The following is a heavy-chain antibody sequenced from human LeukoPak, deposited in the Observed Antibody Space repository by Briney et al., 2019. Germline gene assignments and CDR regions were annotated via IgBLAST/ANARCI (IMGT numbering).Heavy chain of an antibody. CDR3: AREDDILTGSFCY. Sequence: PSETLSLTCAVYGGSFSGYYWSWIRQPPGKGLEWIGEINHSGSTNYNPSLKSRVTISVDTSKNQFSLKLSSVTAADTAVYYCAREDDILTGSFCYWGQGTLVTVSS. V-gene: IGHV4-34*01. D-gene: IGHD3-9*01. CDR1: GGSFSGYY. CDR2: INHSGST. J-gene: IGHJ4*02.